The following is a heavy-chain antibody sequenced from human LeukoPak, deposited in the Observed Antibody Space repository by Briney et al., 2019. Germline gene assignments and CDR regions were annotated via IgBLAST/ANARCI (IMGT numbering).Heavy chain of an antibody. J-gene: IGHJ1*01. D-gene: IGHD3-22*01. CDR2: ISGSGGST. Sequence: GGSLRLSCAASGFTFSSYAMSWVRQAPGKGLEWVSAISGSGGSTYYADSVKGRFTISRHNSKNTLYLQMNSLRAEDTAVYYCAKDLYYYDSSGYYLAEYFQHWGQGTLVTVSS. V-gene: IGHV3-23*01. CDR3: AKDLYYYDSSGYYLAEYFQH. CDR1: GFTFSSYA.